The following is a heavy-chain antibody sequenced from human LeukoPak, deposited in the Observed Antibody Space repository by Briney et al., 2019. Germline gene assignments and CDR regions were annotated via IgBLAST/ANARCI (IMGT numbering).Heavy chain of an antibody. CDR3: AKSVAAAATPFWE. CDR1: GGTFSSYA. V-gene: IGHV1-69*04. J-gene: IGHJ4*02. Sequence: ASVKVSCKASGGTFSSYAISWVRQAPGQGLEWMGRIIPILGIANYAQKFQGRVTITADKSTSTAYMELSSLRSEDTAVDYCAKSVAAAATPFWEWGQGNLVTVSS. D-gene: IGHD6-13*01. CDR2: IIPILGIA.